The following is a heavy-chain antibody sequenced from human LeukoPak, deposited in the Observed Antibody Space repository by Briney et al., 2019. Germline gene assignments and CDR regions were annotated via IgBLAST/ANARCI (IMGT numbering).Heavy chain of an antibody. CDR2: ISSSSSYI. CDR3: ARAIAVAGTDY. Sequence: GGSLRLSCAASGFTFSSYSMNGVRQAPGKGLEWVSSISSSSSYIYYADSVKGRFTISRDNAKNSLYLQMNSLRAEDTAVYYCARAIAVAGTDYWGQGTLVTVSS. D-gene: IGHD6-19*01. V-gene: IGHV3-21*01. CDR1: GFTFSSYS. J-gene: IGHJ4*02.